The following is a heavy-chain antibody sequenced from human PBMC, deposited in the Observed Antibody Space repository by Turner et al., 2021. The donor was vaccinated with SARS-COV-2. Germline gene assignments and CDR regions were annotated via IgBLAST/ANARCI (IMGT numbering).Heavy chain of an antibody. Sequence: QITLKESGPTLVKPTQTLTLTCTFSGFSLSTSGVGVGWIRQPPGKALEWLALIYWDDDKRYSPSLKSRLTITKDNSKTQVVLTMTNMDPVDTATYSCARHIVVAIFDYWGQGTLVTVSS. J-gene: IGHJ4*02. CDR1: GFSLSTSGVG. CDR2: IYWDDDK. D-gene: IGHD2-21*01. V-gene: IGHV2-5*02. CDR3: ARHIVVAIFDY.